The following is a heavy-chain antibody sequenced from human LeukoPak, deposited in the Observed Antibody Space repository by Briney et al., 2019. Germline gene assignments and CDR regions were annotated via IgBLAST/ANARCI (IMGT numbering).Heavy chain of an antibody. CDR2: INPNSGGT. CDR1: GYTFTGYY. Sequence: ASVKVSCKASGYTFTGYYMHWVRQAPGQGLEWMGWINPNSGGTNYAQKFQGRVTMTRDTSISTAYMELSRLRSDDTAVYYCAKEFNYFNYYHYYMDVWGKGTTVIISS. CDR3: AKEFNYFNYYHYYMDV. V-gene: IGHV1-2*02. J-gene: IGHJ6*03. D-gene: IGHD5-24*01.